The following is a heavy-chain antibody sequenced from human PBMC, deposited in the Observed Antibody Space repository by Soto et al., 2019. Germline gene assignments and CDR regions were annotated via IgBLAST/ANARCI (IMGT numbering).Heavy chain of an antibody. V-gene: IGHV3-21*06. CDR2: ITRSSQT. Sequence: GGSLRLSCAASGFIFSTYAMNWVRQAPGKGLEWISSITRSSQTFYADSVKGRFTISRDNAKNSLFLQMNSLRVEDTAVYYCARDPDAEDVSGKGTTVTVSS. CDR1: GFIFSTYA. CDR3: ARDPDAEDV. J-gene: IGHJ6*04.